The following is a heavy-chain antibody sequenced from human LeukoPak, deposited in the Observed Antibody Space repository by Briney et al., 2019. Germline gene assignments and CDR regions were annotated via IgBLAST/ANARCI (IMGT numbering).Heavy chain of an antibody. D-gene: IGHD5-12*01. J-gene: IGHJ6*02. V-gene: IGHV1-69*13. CDR3: AREKTTMYYYYGMDV. CDR1: GGTFSSYA. Sequence: ASVKVSCKASGGTFSSYAISWVRQAPGQGLEWMGGIIPIFGTANYAQKFQGRVTITADESTSTAYMEPSSLRSEDTAVYYCAREKTTMYYYYGMDVWGQGTTVTVSS. CDR2: IIPIFGTA.